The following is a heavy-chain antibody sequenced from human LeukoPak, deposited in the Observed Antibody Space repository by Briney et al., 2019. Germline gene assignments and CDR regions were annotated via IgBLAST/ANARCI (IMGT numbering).Heavy chain of an antibody. CDR1: GFTFTNAW. Sequence: PGGSLRLSCAASGFTFTNAWMNWVRQAPGKGLEWVGRIKSRTDGGTTDYAATVKGRFTISRDDSKNTVYLHMNSLKTEDTAVYYCTTDGVGSTPYYLHYWGQGTLVTVSS. CDR2: IKSRTDGGTT. CDR3: TTDGVGSTPYYLHY. V-gene: IGHV3-15*01. J-gene: IGHJ4*02. D-gene: IGHD1-26*01.